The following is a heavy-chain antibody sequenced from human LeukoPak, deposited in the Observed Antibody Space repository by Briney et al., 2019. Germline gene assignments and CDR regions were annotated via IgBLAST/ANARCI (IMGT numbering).Heavy chain of an antibody. Sequence: SETLSLTCTVSGGSISSSSYYWSWIRQPPGKGLEWIGYISYSGSTKYNPSLKSRVTISVDTSKNQFTLKLSSITAADTAVYYCARDLGYSSSSGNFDYWGQGTLVTVSS. CDR1: GGSISSSSYY. D-gene: IGHD6-6*01. CDR3: ARDLGYSSSSGNFDY. CDR2: ISYSGST. J-gene: IGHJ4*02. V-gene: IGHV4-61*01.